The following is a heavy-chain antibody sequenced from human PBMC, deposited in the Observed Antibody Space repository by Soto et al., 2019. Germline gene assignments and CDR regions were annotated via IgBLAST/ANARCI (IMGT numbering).Heavy chain of an antibody. D-gene: IGHD3-22*01. J-gene: IGHJ6*02. CDR1: GYTFTSYY. Sequence: ASVKVSCKASGYTFTSYYMHWVRQAPGQGLEWMGIINPSGGSTSYAQKFQGRVTMTRDTSTSTVYMELSSLRSEDTAVYYCARDRHYYDSSGYYIYYYYGMDVWGQGTTVTVSS. V-gene: IGHV1-46*01. CDR3: ARDRHYYDSSGYYIYYYYGMDV. CDR2: INPSGGST.